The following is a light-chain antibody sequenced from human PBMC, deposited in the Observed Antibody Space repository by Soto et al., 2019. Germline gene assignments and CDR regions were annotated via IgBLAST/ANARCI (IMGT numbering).Light chain of an antibody. CDR3: QQYGSSPWT. V-gene: IGKV3-20*01. J-gene: IGKJ1*01. CDR1: QSVSRSY. CDR2: DTS. Sequence: EIVLTQSPGTLSLSPGEGATLSCRASQSVSRSYLAWFQQKPGQAPRLLIYDTSTRATGIPDRFSGSGSGTGFTLTISRLEPEDVAVYYCQQYGSSPWTFGQGTKVEIK.